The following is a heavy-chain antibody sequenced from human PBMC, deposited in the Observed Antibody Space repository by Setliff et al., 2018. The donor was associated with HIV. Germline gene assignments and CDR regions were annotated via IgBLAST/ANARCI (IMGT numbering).Heavy chain of an antibody. D-gene: IGHD1-20*01. CDR1: GFTFSTYY. CDR3: ARDPIGIPDY. Sequence: GGSLRLSCAGSGFTFSTYYMTWVRQAPGKGLEWVANIKQDGSEEYYVDSVKGRFTVSRDNTKSSLYLQMNSLRAEDTAVYYCARDPIGIPDYWGQGTLVTVSS. V-gene: IGHV3-7*01. J-gene: IGHJ4*02. CDR2: IKQDGSEE.